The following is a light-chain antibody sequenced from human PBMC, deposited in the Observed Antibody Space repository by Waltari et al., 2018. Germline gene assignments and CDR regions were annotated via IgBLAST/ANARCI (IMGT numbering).Light chain of an antibody. V-gene: IGLV2-14*03. CDR1: GRDVGGYES. CDR2: DFS. J-gene: IGLJ2*01. Sequence: QSALTQPASVSGSPGQSITISCTGTGRDVGGYESVSWYQQHPGEAPKLLIFDFSNRPSGVSTRFSGSKSANTASLTISGLQGGDEAFYYCSSYTSTTSVVFGGGTKLTVL. CDR3: SSYTSTTSVV.